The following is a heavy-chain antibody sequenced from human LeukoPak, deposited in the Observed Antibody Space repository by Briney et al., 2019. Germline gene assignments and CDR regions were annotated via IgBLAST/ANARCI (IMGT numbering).Heavy chain of an antibody. CDR3: ARDQEMDDAFDI. J-gene: IGHJ3*02. CDR2: IKQDGSEK. Sequence: GGSLRLSCAASGFTFSSYEMNWVRQAPGKGLEWVANIKQDGSEKYYVDSVKGRFTISRDNAKNSLYLQTNSLRAEDTAVYYCARDQEMDDAFDIWGQGTMVTVSS. D-gene: IGHD5-24*01. CDR1: GFTFSSYE. V-gene: IGHV3-7*01.